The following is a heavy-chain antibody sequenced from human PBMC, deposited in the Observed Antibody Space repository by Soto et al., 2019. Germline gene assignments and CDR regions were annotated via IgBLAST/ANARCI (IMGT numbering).Heavy chain of an antibody. CDR1: GKSFDNFA. D-gene: IGHD3-16*02. CDR3: ARAKYDYIWGSYHPFDQ. J-gene: IGHJ4*02. V-gene: IGHV1-3*01. Sequence: QVQLVQSGAEVKKPGASVRLSCKVSGKSFDNFAVHWVRQTPGQRPEWMGRINVGDDKTKYSEKFQGRVIVSYDTSATTAYMELRALSSEDMAVYYCARAKYDYIWGSYHPFDQWAQGAQVTVAS. CDR2: INVGDDKT.